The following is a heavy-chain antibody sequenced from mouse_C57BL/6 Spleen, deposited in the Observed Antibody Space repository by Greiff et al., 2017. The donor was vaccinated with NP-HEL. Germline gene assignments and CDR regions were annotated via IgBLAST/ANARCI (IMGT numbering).Heavy chain of an antibody. V-gene: IGHV5-17*01. CDR3: ARTIDDSSYYAMDD. J-gene: IGHJ4*01. CDR1: GFTFSDYG. Sequence: EVKVEESGGGLVKPGGSLKLSCAASGFTFSDYGMHWVRQAPEKGLEWVAYISSGSSTIYYADTVKGRFTISRDNAKNTLFLQMTSLRSEDTAMYYDARTIDDSSYYAMDDWGQGTSVTVPS. CDR2: ISSGSSTI. D-gene: IGHD1-1*01.